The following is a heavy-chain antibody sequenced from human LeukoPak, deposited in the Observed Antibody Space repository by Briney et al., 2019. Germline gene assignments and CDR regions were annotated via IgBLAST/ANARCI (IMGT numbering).Heavy chain of an antibody. CDR1: GGTFSTYA. CDR2: IVPMFNTT. Sequence: SVKVSCKASGGTFSTYAISWVRQAPGQGLEWMGGIVPMFNTTNYAQKFQGRVTITGDESTSTAYMELSSLRSDDTAVYYCASPPSGDGGSFEYWGQGTLVTVSS. CDR3: ASPPSGDGGSFEY. J-gene: IGHJ4*02. D-gene: IGHD3-10*01. V-gene: IGHV1-69*13.